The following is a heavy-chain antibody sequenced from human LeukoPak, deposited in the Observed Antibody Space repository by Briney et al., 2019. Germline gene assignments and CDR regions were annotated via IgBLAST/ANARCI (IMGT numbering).Heavy chain of an antibody. V-gene: IGHV4-34*01. CDR2: INHRGST. D-gene: IGHD5-18*01. Sequence: PSETLSLTCTVSGGSISSYYWSWIQQPPGKGLEWIGEINHRGSTNYNPSLKSRVTISVDTSKNQFSLKLSSVTAADTAVYYCARDRRQGYSYGFYYYYGMDVWGQGTTVTVSS. CDR3: ARDRRQGYSYGFYYYYGMDV. J-gene: IGHJ6*02. CDR1: GGSISSYY.